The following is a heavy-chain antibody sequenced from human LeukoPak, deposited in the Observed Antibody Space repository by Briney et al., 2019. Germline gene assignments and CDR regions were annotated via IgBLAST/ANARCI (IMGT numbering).Heavy chain of an antibody. J-gene: IGHJ4*02. CDR2: FDVEDGET. Sequence: WASVKVSCKVSGHTLSDLSIHWVRQSPGKGLKWMGGFDVEDGETIYAQEFEGRVTMTEDTATETAYMELSSLRSEDTAVYYCVAEVIEVTMGDYWGQGTLVSASS. D-gene: IGHD4-11*01. V-gene: IGHV1-24*01. CDR3: VAEVIEVTMGDY. CDR1: GHTLSDLS.